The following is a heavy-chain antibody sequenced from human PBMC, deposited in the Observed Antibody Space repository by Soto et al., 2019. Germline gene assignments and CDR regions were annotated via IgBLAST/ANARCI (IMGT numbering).Heavy chain of an antibody. V-gene: IGHV3-66*01. CDR2: IYSGGST. J-gene: IGHJ3*02. CDR3: ARDGDYDSSGYPNAFDI. D-gene: IGHD3-22*01. CDR1: GFTVSSNY. Sequence: EVQLVESGGGLVQPGGSLRLSCAASGFTVSSNYMSWVRQAPGKGLEWVSVIYSGGSTYYADSVKGRFTISRDNSKNPLYLQMNSLRAEDTAVYYCARDGDYDSSGYPNAFDIWGQGTMVTVSS.